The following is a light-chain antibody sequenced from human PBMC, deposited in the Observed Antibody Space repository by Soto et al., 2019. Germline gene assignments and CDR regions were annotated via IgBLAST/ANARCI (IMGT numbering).Light chain of an antibody. CDR1: NSDVGRFDL. CDR3: CSYTSSQPAV. CDR2: AGT. V-gene: IGLV2-23*01. J-gene: IGLJ2*01. Sequence: QSALTQPASVSGSPGQSITISCTGTNSDVGRFDLVSWYQQYPGKAPKLMIFAGTKRPSGVSNRFSGSKSGNTASLTISGLEAEDEADYCPCSYTSSQPAVFGGGTKLTVL.